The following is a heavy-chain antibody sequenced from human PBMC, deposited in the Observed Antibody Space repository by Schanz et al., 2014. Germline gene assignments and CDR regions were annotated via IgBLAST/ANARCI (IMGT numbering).Heavy chain of an antibody. J-gene: IGHJ2*01. CDR2: VFPNGIT. D-gene: IGHD1-1*01. CDR3: ARDTTWRLDL. V-gene: IGHV4-61*02. Sequence: QVQLQESGPGLVKPSQTLSLTCTVSGGSIRSGTYYWSWIRQPAGKALEWVGRVFPNGITNYNPSLKSRVTISLDTSKNHFPPTLPPLTAADTAVYYCARDTTWRLDLWGRGTLVTVSS. CDR1: GGSIRSGTYY.